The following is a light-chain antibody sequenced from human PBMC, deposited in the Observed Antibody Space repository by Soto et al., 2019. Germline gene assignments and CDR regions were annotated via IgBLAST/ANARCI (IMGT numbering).Light chain of an antibody. V-gene: IGKV3-20*01. J-gene: IGKJ1*01. Sequence: EIVFIRCRRTLSRTPGERATLSGRASQSVSNKYLAWYQQKPGQAPRLLIYGASNRATGITDRFSGSGSGTDFTLTISRLAPEDIAVYYCQQYGSSGPFGQVTKVDI. CDR3: QQYGSSGP. CDR1: QSVSNKY. CDR2: GAS.